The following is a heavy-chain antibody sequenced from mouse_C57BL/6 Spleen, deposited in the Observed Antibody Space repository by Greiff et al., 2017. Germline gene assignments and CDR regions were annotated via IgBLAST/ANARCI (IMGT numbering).Heavy chain of an antibody. D-gene: IGHD2-4*01. Sequence: QVQLQQPGAELVRPGSSVKLSCKASGYTFTSYWMDWVKQRPGQGLEWIGNIYPSDSETHYNQKFKDKATLTVDKSSSTAYMQLSSLTSEDSAVYYCARGGYYDYERYYFDYWGQGTTLTVSS. V-gene: IGHV1-61*01. CDR3: ARGGYYDYERYYFDY. J-gene: IGHJ2*01. CDR2: IYPSDSET. CDR1: GYTFTSYW.